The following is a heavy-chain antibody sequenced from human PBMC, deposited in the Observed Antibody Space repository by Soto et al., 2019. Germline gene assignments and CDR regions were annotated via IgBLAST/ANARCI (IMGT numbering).Heavy chain of an antibody. D-gene: IGHD2-8*01. CDR3: ARDLMGMATNYYYYYGMDV. V-gene: IGHV4-59*01. J-gene: IGHJ6*02. CDR1: GGSISSYY. Sequence: KPSETLSLTCTASGGSISSYYWSWIRQPPGKGLEWIGYIYYSGSTNYNPSLKSRVTISVDTSKNQFSLKLSSVTAADTAVYYCARDLMGMATNYYYYYGMDVWGQGTTVTVSS. CDR2: IYYSGST.